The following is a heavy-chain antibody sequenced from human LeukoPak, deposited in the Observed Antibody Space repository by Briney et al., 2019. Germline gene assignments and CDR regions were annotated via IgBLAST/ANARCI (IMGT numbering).Heavy chain of an antibody. Sequence: SQTLSLTCTVSGGSISSGSYYWRWIRQPAGKGLEWIARIYTSGSTNHNPSLKTRVTISVETSENKFSLNLSSVTAAVTALYYCASSEGAYSYDVAFDIWGQGTMVTVSS. J-gene: IGHJ3*02. CDR3: ASSEGAYSYDVAFDI. CDR2: IYTSGST. CDR1: GGSISSGSYY. V-gene: IGHV4-61*02. D-gene: IGHD5-18*01.